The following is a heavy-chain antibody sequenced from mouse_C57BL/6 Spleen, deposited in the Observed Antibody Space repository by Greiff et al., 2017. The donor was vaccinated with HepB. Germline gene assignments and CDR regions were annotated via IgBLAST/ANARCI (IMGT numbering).Heavy chain of an antibody. V-gene: IGHV1-54*01. D-gene: IGHD1-1*01. Sequence: QVQLQQSGAELVRPGTSVKVSCKASGYAFTNYLIEWVKQRPGPGLEWIGLINPGSGGTNYNEKFKGKATLTADKSSSIAYMQLSSLTSDDAAVYFCARSGSTTVVDWYFEVWGTGTTVTVSS. J-gene: IGHJ1*03. CDR1: GYAFTNYL. CDR3: ARSGSTTVVDWYFEV. CDR2: INPGSGGT.